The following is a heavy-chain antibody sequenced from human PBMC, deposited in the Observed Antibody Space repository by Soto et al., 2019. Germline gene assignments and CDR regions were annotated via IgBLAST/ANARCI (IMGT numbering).Heavy chain of an antibody. V-gene: IGHV1-8*01. CDR2: MDPNSGNT. J-gene: IGHJ6*03. CDR1: GYTFTSYD. Sequence: QVQLVQSGAEVKKPGASVKVSCKASGYTFTSYDINWVRQATGQGLEWMGWMDPNSGNTGYAQKFQGRVTMTRNTSISTAYMELSSLRSEDTAVYYCASAQLYYYYYYMDVWGKGTTVTVSS. CDR3: ASAQLYYYYYYMDV.